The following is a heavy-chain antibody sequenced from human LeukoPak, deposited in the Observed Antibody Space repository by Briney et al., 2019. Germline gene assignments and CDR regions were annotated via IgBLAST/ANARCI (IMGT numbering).Heavy chain of an antibody. J-gene: IGHJ4*02. Sequence: GGSLRLSCAASGFTFGDYGMHWVRQAPGKGLEWVSAISGSGGSTYYADSVKGRFTISRDNSKNTLYLQMNSLRAEDTAVYYCAKAIVVVPAAEDYWGQGTLVTVSS. V-gene: IGHV3-23*01. CDR2: ISGSGGST. CDR3: AKAIVVVPAAEDY. CDR1: GFTFGDYG. D-gene: IGHD2-2*01.